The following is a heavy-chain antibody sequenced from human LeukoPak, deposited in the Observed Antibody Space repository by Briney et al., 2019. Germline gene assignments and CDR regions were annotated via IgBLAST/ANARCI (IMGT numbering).Heavy chain of an antibody. CDR2: INHSGST. V-gene: IGHV4-34*01. CDR3: ARMDYGDYP. D-gene: IGHD4-17*01. CDR1: GGSFSGYY. Sequence: SETLSLTCAVYGGSFSGYYWSWIRQPPGKGLEWIGEINHSGSTNYNPSLKSRVTISVDTSKNQFSLKLSSVTAADTAVYYCARMDYGDYPWGQGTLVTVSS. J-gene: IGHJ5*02.